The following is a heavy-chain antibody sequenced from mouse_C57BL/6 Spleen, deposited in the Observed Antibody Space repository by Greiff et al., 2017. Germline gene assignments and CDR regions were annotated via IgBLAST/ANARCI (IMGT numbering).Heavy chain of an antibody. Sequence: VQLKQSGAELVRPGASVKLSCTASGFNIKDDYMHWVKQRPEQGLEWIGWIDPENGDTEYASKFQGKATITADTSSNTAYLQLSSLTSEDTAVYYCTLIYYGNYEDFDYWGQGTTLTVSS. CDR1: GFNIKDDY. CDR3: TLIYYGNYEDFDY. D-gene: IGHD2-1*01. V-gene: IGHV14-4*01. CDR2: IDPENGDT. J-gene: IGHJ2*01.